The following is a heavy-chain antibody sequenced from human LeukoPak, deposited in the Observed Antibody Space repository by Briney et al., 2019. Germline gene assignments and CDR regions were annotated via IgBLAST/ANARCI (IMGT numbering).Heavy chain of an antibody. CDR1: GFTFSSYW. D-gene: IGHD5-24*01. J-gene: IGHJ4*02. CDR2: TKQDGSEK. V-gene: IGHV3-7*04. Sequence: PGGSLRLSCTASGFTFSSYWMNWVGQAPGKGLEWVANTKQDGSEKYYVDSVKGRFTISRDNAKKSLYLQMNSLRAEDTAVYYCARETEMANLDYWGQGTLVTVSS. CDR3: ARETEMANLDY.